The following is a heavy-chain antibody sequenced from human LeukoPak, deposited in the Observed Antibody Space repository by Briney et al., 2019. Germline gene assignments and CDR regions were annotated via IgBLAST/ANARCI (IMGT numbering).Heavy chain of an antibody. CDR1: GFTFESYT. CDR3: ARDKDVYFDY. Sequence: GGSLRLSCAASGFTFESYTIHWVRQAPGKGLEWVSSISSSSSYIYYADSVKGRITISRDNAKNSLYLQMNSLRVEDTAVYYCARDKDVYFDYWGQGTLVTVSS. J-gene: IGHJ4*02. CDR2: ISSSSSYI. V-gene: IGHV3-21*01.